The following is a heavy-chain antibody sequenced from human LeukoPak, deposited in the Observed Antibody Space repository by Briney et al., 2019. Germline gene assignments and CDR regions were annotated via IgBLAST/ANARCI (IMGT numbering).Heavy chain of an antibody. J-gene: IGHJ4*02. V-gene: IGHV3-21*01. D-gene: IGHD1-7*01. Sequence: GGSLRLSCAASGFAFSSYSFNWVRQAPGKGLKWVSSISGSSDYRSYADSVKGRFTISRDNAKNSLYLQMNSLRAEDTAVYYCARELARAGTTDPFVKWGQGTLVTVSS. CDR3: ARELARAGTTDPFVK. CDR1: GFAFSSYS. CDR2: ISGSSDYR.